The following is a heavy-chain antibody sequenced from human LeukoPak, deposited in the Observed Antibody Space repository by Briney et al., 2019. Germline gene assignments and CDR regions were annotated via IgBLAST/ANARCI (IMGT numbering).Heavy chain of an antibody. CDR2: IKQDGREK. CDR3: AGAAF. Sequence: GGSLRLSCVASGFTFGKYWMSWVRQAPGKGLEWVANIKQDGREKYYVDSVKGRFTISRDNAKNSLYLQMNSLRVEDTAMYYCAGAAFGGQGTLVTVSS. J-gene: IGHJ4*02. V-gene: IGHV3-7*01. CDR1: GFTFGKYW. D-gene: IGHD4/OR15-4a*01.